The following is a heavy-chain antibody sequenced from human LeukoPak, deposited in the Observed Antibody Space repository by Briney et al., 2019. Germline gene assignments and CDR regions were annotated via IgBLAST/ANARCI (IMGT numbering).Heavy chain of an antibody. Sequence: SETLSLTCTVSGGSISSYYWSWIRQPPGKGLEWIGYIHYSGSTNYNPSLKSRVTISVDTSKNQFSLKLSSVTAADTAVYYCARVERDYYYGMDVWGQGTTVTVSS. CDR3: ARVERDYYYGMDV. CDR1: GGSISSYY. J-gene: IGHJ6*02. CDR2: IHYSGST. V-gene: IGHV4-59*01. D-gene: IGHD1-1*01.